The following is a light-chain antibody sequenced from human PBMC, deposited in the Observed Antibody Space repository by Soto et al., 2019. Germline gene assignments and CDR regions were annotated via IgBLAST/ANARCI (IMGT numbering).Light chain of an antibody. J-gene: IGLJ2*01. V-gene: IGLV2-8*01. CDR1: SSDVGGYNY. Sequence: QSALTQPPSASGSPGQSVTISCTGTSSDVGGYNYVSWYQQHPGKAPKLMIYEVSKRPSGVPDRFSGSKSGNTASLTVSGLQGEDEADSYCSSFEASNNLLFGGGTQRTVL. CDR2: EVS. CDR3: SSFEASNNLL.